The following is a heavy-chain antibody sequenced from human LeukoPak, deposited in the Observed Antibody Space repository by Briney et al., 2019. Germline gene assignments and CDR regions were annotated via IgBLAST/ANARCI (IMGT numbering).Heavy chain of an antibody. Sequence: SETLSLTCAVYGGSFSGYYWSWIRQPPGKGLEWIGEINHSGSTNYNPSLKSRVTISADTSKNQFSLKLSSVTAADTAVYYCARRRVGATFSFDYWGQGTLVTVSS. CDR1: GGSFSGYY. D-gene: IGHD1-26*01. J-gene: IGHJ4*02. V-gene: IGHV4-34*01. CDR3: ARRRVGATFSFDY. CDR2: INHSGST.